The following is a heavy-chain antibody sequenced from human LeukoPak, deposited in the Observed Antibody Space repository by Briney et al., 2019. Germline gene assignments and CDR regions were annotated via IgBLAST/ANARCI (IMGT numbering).Heavy chain of an antibody. D-gene: IGHD6-6*01. CDR1: GFTFSGYA. CDR2: LSGSGAST. CDR3: ARGFGYSSSSPFDY. Sequence: PGGSLRLSCTASGFTFSGYAMSWVRQAPGKGLDWVSGLSGSGASTYYADSVKGRFTISRDNSKNTLYLQMNSLRGEDTAVYYCARGFGYSSSSPFDYWGQGTLVTDSS. J-gene: IGHJ4*02. V-gene: IGHV3-23*01.